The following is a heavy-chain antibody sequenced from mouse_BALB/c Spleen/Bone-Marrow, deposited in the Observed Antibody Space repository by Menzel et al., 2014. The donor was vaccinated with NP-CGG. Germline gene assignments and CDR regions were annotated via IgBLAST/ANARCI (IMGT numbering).Heavy chain of an antibody. Sequence: EVHLVESGGGLVKPGGSLKLSCAASGFTFSSYTMSWVRRTPEKRLEWVATISSGGSYTYYPDSVKGRFTISRDNAKNTLSLQMSSLKSEDTAMYYCTRSYDRYDEEAWFAYWGQGTLVTVSA. J-gene: IGHJ3*01. CDR1: GFTFSSYT. V-gene: IGHV5-6-4*01. D-gene: IGHD2-14*01. CDR3: TRSYDRYDEEAWFAY. CDR2: ISSGGSYT.